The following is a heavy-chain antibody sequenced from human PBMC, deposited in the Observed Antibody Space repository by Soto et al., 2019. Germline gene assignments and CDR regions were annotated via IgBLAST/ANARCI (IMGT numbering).Heavy chain of an antibody. D-gene: IGHD1-26*01. CDR3: ARENGEWEVGYYYYGMDV. J-gene: IGHJ6*02. CDR2: ISSSGSTI. CDR1: GFTFSDYY. Sequence: QVQLVESGGGLVKPGGSLRLSCAASGFTFSDYYMSWIRQAPGKGLEWVSYISSSGSTIYYPDSVKGRFTISRDNAKNSLDLQMNSPDAEDTVEYYGARENGEWEVGYYYYGMDVWGQGTTVTVSS. V-gene: IGHV3-11*01.